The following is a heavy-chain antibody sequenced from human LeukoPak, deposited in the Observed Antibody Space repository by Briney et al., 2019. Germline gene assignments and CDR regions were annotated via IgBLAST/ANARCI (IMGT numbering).Heavy chain of an antibody. CDR1: GFTFSSYA. D-gene: IGHD6-13*01. CDR2: ISGSGGST. Sequence: TGGSLRLSCAASGFTFSSYAMSWVRQAPGKGLEWVSAISGSGGSTYYADSVKGRFTISRDNSKNTLYLQMNSLRAEDTAAYYCARTSSSAAAGLWGQGTLVTVSS. J-gene: IGHJ4*02. V-gene: IGHV3-23*01. CDR3: ARTSSSAAAGL.